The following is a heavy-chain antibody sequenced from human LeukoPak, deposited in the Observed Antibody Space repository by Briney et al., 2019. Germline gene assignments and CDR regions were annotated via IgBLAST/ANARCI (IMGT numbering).Heavy chain of an antibody. D-gene: IGHD1-26*01. CDR1: GFTFSTYG. CDR2: ISGNTGDI. J-gene: IGHJ4*02. Sequence: GGSLRLSCAASGFTFSTYGMAWVRQPPGRGLEWVSAISGNTGDIYYSDSVRGRFTISRDDSKSTLYLQMSSLRVEDTAIYYCANLPIVGAADYWGQGTLVTVSS. V-gene: IGHV3-23*01. CDR3: ANLPIVGAADY.